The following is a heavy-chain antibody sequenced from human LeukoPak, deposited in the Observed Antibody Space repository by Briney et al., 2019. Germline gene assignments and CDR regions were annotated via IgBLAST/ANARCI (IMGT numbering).Heavy chain of an antibody. CDR3: ARVSPPGYGILEK. CDR1: GGSITNYY. D-gene: IGHD5-18*01. V-gene: IGHV4-4*07. Sequence: SETLSLTCTVSGGSITNYYWSWIRQSAGKGLEWIGRINTSGDTSYNPSIRSRVTMSVDTSKNQFSLKLSSVTAADTAMYYCARVSPPGYGILEKWGQGTLVTVSS. CDR2: INTSGDT. J-gene: IGHJ4*02.